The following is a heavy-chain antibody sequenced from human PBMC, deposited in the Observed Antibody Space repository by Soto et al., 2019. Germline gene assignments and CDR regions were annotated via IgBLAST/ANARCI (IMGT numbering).Heavy chain of an antibody. Sequence: ASVKVSCKASGGTFSSYAISWVRQAPVQGLEWMGWIIPIFGTANYAQKFQGRVTITADKSTSTAYMELSSLRSEDTAVYYCARDPGYSGSDFDPWGQGTLVTVSS. V-gene: IGHV1-69*06. CDR2: IIPIFGTA. D-gene: IGHD5-12*01. CDR1: GGTFSSYA. CDR3: ARDPGYSGSDFDP. J-gene: IGHJ5*02.